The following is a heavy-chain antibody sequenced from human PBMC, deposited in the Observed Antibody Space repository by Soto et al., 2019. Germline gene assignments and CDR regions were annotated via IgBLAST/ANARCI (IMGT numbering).Heavy chain of an antibody. CDR3: ARDGSGSYYNVYFDY. J-gene: IGHJ4*02. Sequence: SETLSLTCTVSGGSISSGDYYWSWIRQPPGKGLEWIGYIYYSGSTYYNPSLKSRVTISVDTSKNQFSLKLSSVTAADTAVYYCARDGSGSYYNVYFDYWGQGTLVTVSS. V-gene: IGHV4-30-4*01. CDR1: GGSISSGDYY. D-gene: IGHD3-10*01. CDR2: IYYSGST.